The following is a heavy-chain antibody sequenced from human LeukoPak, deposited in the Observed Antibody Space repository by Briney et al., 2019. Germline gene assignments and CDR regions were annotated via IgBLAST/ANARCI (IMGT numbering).Heavy chain of an antibody. J-gene: IGHJ6*03. Sequence: GGSLRLSCAASGFTFNTYSMNWVRQAPGKGLEWLSYISESSDTIYYADSVKGRFAISRDNAKNSLYLQMNSLRAEDTAVYYCAKEEMRYYYGSGSFYYYYYMDVWGKGTTVTISS. V-gene: IGHV3-48*01. CDR3: AKEEMRYYYGSGSFYYYYYMDV. CDR2: ISESSDTI. D-gene: IGHD3-10*01. CDR1: GFTFNTYS.